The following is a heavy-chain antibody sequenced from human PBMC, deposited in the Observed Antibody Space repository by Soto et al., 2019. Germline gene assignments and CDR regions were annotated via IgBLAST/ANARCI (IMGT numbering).Heavy chain of an antibody. Sequence: GGSMRLSSAASGFTFSSYWMTWVRQAPGKGLEWVANIKQDGGEKHYVDSVRGRFTISRDNAKNSLYLQMNSLRAEDTAVYYCARDWALDYWGQGTLVTVSS. CDR3: ARDWALDY. D-gene: IGHD7-27*01. J-gene: IGHJ4*02. CDR1: GFTFSSYW. CDR2: IKQDGGEK. V-gene: IGHV3-7*01.